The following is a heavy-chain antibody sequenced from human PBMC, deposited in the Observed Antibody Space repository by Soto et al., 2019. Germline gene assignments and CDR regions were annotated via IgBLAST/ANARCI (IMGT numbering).Heavy chain of an antibody. CDR1: GDSVSSNSAA. V-gene: IGHV6-1*01. Sequence: PSQTLSLTCAISGDSVSSNSAAWNWIRQSPSRGLEWLGRTYYRSKWYNDYAVSVKSRITINPDTSKNQFSLQPNSVTPEDTAVYYCATRVGCSSTSCYDYYYMDVWGKGTTVTVSS. D-gene: IGHD2-2*01. J-gene: IGHJ6*03. CDR2: TYYRSKWYN. CDR3: ATRVGCSSTSCYDYYYMDV.